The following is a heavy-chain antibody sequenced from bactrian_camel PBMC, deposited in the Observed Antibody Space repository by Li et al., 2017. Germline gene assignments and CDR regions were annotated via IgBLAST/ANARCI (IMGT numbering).Heavy chain of an antibody. D-gene: IGHD1*01. CDR3: AVDLVCANGLVLLAKEYTF. V-gene: IGHV3S60*01. J-gene: IGHJ4*01. CDR1: GLSGPASD. CDR2: ITYDGVA. Sequence: VQLVESGGGSVQAGGSLTLSCTASGLSGPASDMGWYRQGRGNECDVISSITYDGVAYYADSVKGRFTISQDSAKNTVDLQMNSLKPEDTGIYYCAVDLVCANGLVLLAKEYTFWGQGTQVTVS.